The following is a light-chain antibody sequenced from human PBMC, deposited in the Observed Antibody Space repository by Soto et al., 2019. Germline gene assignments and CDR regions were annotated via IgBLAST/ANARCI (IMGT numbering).Light chain of an antibody. V-gene: IGKV1-33*01. CDR2: DAS. Sequence: DIQMTQSPSSLSASVGDRVTITCQASQDIGIYLHWYQQKPGKAPKLLIYDASNLEIGVPSRFSGSESGTDFTLTISSLQPEDYEPYYCQYYNSLPFTFCGGTKLEIK. J-gene: IGKJ4*01. CDR3: QYYNSLPFT. CDR1: QDIGIY.